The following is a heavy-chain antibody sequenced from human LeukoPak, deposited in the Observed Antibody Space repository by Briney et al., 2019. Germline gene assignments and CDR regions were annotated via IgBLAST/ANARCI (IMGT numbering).Heavy chain of an antibody. J-gene: IGHJ3*02. CDR3: AKDAFGI. V-gene: IGHV3-30*18. Sequence: GVSLRLSCAASGFTFSSCGMHWVRQAPGKGLEWVAVISYDGSNKYYADSVKGRFTISRDNSKNTLYLQMNSLRAEDTAVYYCAKDAFGIWGQGTMVTVSS. CDR2: ISYDGSNK. CDR1: GFTFSSCG.